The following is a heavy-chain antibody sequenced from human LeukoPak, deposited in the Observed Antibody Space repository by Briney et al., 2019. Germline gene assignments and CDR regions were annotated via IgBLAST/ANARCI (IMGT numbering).Heavy chain of an antibody. V-gene: IGHV1-2*02. CDR2: INPNSGGT. CDR3: ARRSRDLHDAFDI. D-gene: IGHD4-11*01. CDR1: GYTFTGYY. J-gene: IGHJ3*02. Sequence: ASVKVSCMASGYTFTGYYMHWVRQASGQGLEWMGWINPNSGGTNYAQKFQGRVTMTRDTSISTAYMELSRLRSDDTAVYYCARRSRDLHDAFDIWGQGTMVTVSS.